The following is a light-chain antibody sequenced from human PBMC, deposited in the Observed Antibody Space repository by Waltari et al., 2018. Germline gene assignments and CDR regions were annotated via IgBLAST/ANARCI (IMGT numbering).Light chain of an antibody. J-gene: IGKJ1*01. CDR1: QSVGRA. CDR2: DAF. V-gene: IGKV3-20*01. CDR3: QMYVRLPVT. Sequence: EIVLTQSPGNLALSPGERATLSFRASQSVGRALAWYQQKPGQAPRLLIYDAFSRATGISDKFSGSGSWTDFTLTISRVEPEDFAVYFCQMYVRLPVTFGQGTKVEVK.